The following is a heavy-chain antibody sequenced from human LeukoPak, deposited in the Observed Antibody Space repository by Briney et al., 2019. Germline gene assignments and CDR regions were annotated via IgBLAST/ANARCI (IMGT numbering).Heavy chain of an antibody. V-gene: IGHV1-69*02. CDR1: GGTFSSYT. CDR3: ARGKGTHPFSSSWYIEDY. J-gene: IGHJ4*02. D-gene: IGHD6-13*01. CDR2: IIPILGIA. Sequence: GSSVKVSFKASGGTFSSYTISWVRQAPGQGLEWMGRIIPILGIANYAQKFQGRVTITADKSTSTAYMELSSLRSEDTAVYYCARGKGTHPFSSSWYIEDYWGQGTLVTVSS.